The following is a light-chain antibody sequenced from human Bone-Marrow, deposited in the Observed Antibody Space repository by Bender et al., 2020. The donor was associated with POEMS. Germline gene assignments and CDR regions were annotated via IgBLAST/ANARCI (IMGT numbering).Light chain of an antibody. CDR1: SSDVGGHNY. J-gene: IGLJ1*01. V-gene: IGLV2-14*03. CDR3: TSYSSSSIAYV. Sequence: QSALTQPASVSGSPGQSITISCTGSSSDVGGHNYVSWYQQHPGKAPKLLIYDVINRPSGVSNRFSGSKSGNTASLTISGLQAEDEADYYCTSYSSSSIAYVFGTGTKVTVL. CDR2: DVI.